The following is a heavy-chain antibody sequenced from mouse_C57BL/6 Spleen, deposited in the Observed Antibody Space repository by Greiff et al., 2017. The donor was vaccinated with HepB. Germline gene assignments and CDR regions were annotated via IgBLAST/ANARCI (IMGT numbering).Heavy chain of an antibody. CDR1: GYAFSSYW. D-gene: IGHD6-1*01. J-gene: IGHJ2*01. CDR2: IYPGDGDT. CDR3: AREGASRVYFDY. Sequence: QVQLQQSGAELVKPGASVKISCKASGYAFSSYWMNWVKQRPGKGLEWIGQIYPGDGDTNYNGKFKGKATLTADKSSSTAYMQLSSLTSEDSAVYFCAREGASRVYFDYWGQGTTLTVSS. V-gene: IGHV1-80*01.